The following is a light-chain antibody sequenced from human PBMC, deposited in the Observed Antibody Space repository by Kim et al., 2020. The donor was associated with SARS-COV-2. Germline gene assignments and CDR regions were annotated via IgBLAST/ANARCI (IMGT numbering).Light chain of an antibody. CDR2: YDS. V-gene: IGLV3-21*04. CDR3: QVWASSSDHWV. CDR1: NIGSKS. J-gene: IGLJ3*02. Sequence: SYELTQPPSVSVAPGKTARITCGGNNIGSKSVHWYQQKPGQAPVLVIYYDSDRPSGIPERFSGSNSGHTATLTISRVEAGDEADYYCQVWASSSDHWVFG.